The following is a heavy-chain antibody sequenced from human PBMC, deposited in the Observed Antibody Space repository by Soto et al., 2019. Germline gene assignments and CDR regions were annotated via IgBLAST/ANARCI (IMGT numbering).Heavy chain of an antibody. Sequence: ASVKVSCKASGYTFTGYYVHWVRQAAGQGLEWMGWVNPNSGDTYLAQRFQGRVTMNRDTSIGTAYMELRGLTSDDTAEYYCAKGGAIVAAGTRVYLYNAMDVWGQGPTVTVSS. CDR2: VNPNSGDT. CDR1: GYTFTGYY. V-gene: IGHV1-2*02. J-gene: IGHJ6*02. D-gene: IGHD1-26*01. CDR3: AKGGAIVAAGTRVYLYNAMDV.